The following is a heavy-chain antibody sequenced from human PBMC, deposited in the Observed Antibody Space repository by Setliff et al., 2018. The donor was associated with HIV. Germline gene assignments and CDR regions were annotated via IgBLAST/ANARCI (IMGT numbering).Heavy chain of an antibody. J-gene: IGHJ4*02. CDR2: INTVNGNT. V-gene: IGHV1-3*04. CDR1: GYIFTMYT. Sequence: ASVKVSCKASGYIFTMYTMYWVRQAPGQRLEWMGGINTVNGNTKYSQNFQGRVTITRDTSANTANMELSSLRSEDTAVYYCAREPAGSGSGSFGFWGQGTLVTVSS. CDR3: AREPAGSGSGSFGF. D-gene: IGHD3-10*01.